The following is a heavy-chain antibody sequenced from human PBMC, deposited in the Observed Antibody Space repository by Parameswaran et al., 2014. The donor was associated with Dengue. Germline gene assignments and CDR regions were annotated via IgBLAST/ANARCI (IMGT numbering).Heavy chain of an antibody. CDR3: AGDVPLNYGDSGSGYYYMDV. D-gene: IGHD4-17*01. J-gene: IGHJ6*03. CDR2: IIPIFGTA. V-gene: IGHV1-69*06. Sequence: SWVRQAPGQGLEWMGGIIPIFGTANYAQKFQGRVTITADKSTSTAYMELSSLRSEDTAVYYCAGDVPLNYGDSGSGYYYMDVWGKGTTVTVSS.